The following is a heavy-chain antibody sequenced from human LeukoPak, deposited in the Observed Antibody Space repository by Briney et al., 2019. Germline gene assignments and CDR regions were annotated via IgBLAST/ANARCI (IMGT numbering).Heavy chain of an antibody. Sequence: ASVKVSCKTSGYTFNTYDIAWLRQAPGQGLEWMGWISAYNGNTNDAQNLQDRVTMNTDTSTTTAYMELRSLRSDDTAVYYCAREGSLYDSGNYYLSWFDPWGQGTLVTVSS. CDR3: AREGSLYDSGNYYLSWFDP. CDR2: ISAYNGNT. CDR1: GYTFNTYD. J-gene: IGHJ5*02. V-gene: IGHV1-18*01. D-gene: IGHD3-22*01.